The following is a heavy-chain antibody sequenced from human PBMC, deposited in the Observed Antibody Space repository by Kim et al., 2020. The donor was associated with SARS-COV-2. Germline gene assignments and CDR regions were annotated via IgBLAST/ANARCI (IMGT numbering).Heavy chain of an antibody. Sequence: SETLSLTCAVYGGSFSGYYWSWIRQPPGKGLEWIGEINHSGSTNYNPSLKSRVTISVDTSKNQFSLKLSSVTAADTAVYYCARGRGYSYGGIGYYFDYWGQGTLVTVSS. CDR2: INHSGST. V-gene: IGHV4-34*01. CDR3: ARGRGYSYGGIGYYFDY. J-gene: IGHJ4*02. D-gene: IGHD5-18*01. CDR1: GGSFSGYY.